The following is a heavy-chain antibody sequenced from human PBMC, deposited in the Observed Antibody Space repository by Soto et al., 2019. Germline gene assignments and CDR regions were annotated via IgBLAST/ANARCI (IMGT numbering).Heavy chain of an antibody. CDR1: GFTFSDYT. Sequence: GGSLRLSCSASGFTFSDYTIHWVRQAPGKGLEFVSAINVNGSNTYYADSVRDRFTISRDNSRNTLYLEMSSLTAEDTAVYYRVKEKGPCRDWSHSFDYWGQGPLVTVSS. J-gene: IGHJ4*02. V-gene: IGHV3-64D*06. CDR2: INVNGSNT. CDR3: VKEKGPCRDWSHSFDY. D-gene: IGHD3-9*01.